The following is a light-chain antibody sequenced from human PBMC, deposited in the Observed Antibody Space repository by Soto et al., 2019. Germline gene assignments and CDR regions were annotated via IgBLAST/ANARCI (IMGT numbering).Light chain of an antibody. V-gene: IGLV2-14*01. CDR2: GVS. CDR1: SSDVGSHDY. Sequence: QPASVSGSPGQSITISCTGTSSDVGSHDYVSWYQQYPGKAPKLVIFGVSNRPSSVSSRFSGSKSGNTASLTISGLQVEDEADYYCSSFTTGTTRCVFGGGTKLTVL. J-gene: IGLJ3*02. CDR3: SSFTTGTTRCV.